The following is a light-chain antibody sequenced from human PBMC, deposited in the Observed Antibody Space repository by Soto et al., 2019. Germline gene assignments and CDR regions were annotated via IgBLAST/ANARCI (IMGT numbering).Light chain of an antibody. CDR3: QQYGSSFSIT. CDR2: GAS. J-gene: IGKJ5*01. Sequence: EIVLTQSPGTLSLSPGERATLSCRASQSLSSSYIAWYQQKPGQAPRLLIYGASSRATGIPDRFSGSGSGTDFTLTISRLEPEDFAVYYCQQYGSSFSITFGQGTRLEIK. V-gene: IGKV3-20*01. CDR1: QSLSSSY.